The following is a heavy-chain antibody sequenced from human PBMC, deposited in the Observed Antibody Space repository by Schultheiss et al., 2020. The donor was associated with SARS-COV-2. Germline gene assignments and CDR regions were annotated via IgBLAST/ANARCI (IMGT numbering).Heavy chain of an antibody. CDR1: GYTFTGYY. D-gene: IGHD3-3*01. CDR3: ARDPPYDFWSGYRGGNGMDV. J-gene: IGHJ6*02. V-gene: IGHV1-2*02. CDR2: INPNSGGT. Sequence: ASVKVSCKASGYTFTGYYMHWVRQAPGQGLEWMGWINPNSGGTNYAQKFQGRVTMTSDTSISTAYMELSRLRSDDTAVYYCARDPPYDFWSGYRGGNGMDVWGQGGTVTV.